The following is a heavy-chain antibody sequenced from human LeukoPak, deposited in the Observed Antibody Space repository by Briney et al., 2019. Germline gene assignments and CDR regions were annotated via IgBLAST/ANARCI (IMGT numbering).Heavy chain of an antibody. J-gene: IGHJ4*02. Sequence: PSETLSLTCAVYGGSFSGYYWSWIRQPPGKGLEWIASVSYSGSTGYNPSLKSRVTISIDTSNNQFSLNFTSVTAADTAVYYCATEVVAGTLDYWGQGTPVTVSS. V-gene: IGHV4-59*01. CDR1: GGSFSGYY. CDR3: ATEVVAGTLDY. D-gene: IGHD6-19*01. CDR2: VSYSGST.